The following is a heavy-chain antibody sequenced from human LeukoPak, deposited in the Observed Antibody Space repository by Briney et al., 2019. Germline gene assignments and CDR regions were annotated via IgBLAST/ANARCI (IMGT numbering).Heavy chain of an antibody. V-gene: IGHV5-51*01. CDR3: ARHLDYYDNNNYYYAPNPDY. D-gene: IGHD3-22*01. Sequence: GESLKISCKGSGYNFTSYWIGWVRQMPGKGLYWMGIIYPGDSDTRYSPSFQGQVTISADKSISTAYLQWSSLKASDTAMYYCARHLDYYDNNNYYYAPNPDYWGQGTLVTVSS. J-gene: IGHJ4*02. CDR2: IYPGDSDT. CDR1: GYNFTSYW.